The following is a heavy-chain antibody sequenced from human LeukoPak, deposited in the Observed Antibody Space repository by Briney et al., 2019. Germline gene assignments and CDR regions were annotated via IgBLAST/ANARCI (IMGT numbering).Heavy chain of an antibody. J-gene: IGHJ3*02. D-gene: IGHD3-10*01. CDR1: GFTFSSYS. CDR3: AREKGTMIRAMAFGM. CDR2: ISSSSTI. Sequence: GGSLRLSCAASGFTFSSYSMNWVRQAPGKGLEWVSYISSSSTIYYADSAKGRFTISRDNAQNSLYLQINSLRAEDTAVYYCAREKGTMIRAMAFGMWGQGTMVTVSS. V-gene: IGHV3-48*04.